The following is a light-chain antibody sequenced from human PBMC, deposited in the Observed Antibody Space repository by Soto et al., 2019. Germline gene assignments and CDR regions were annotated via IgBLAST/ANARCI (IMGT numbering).Light chain of an antibody. J-gene: IGLJ2*01. CDR1: SSNIGKNA. CDR2: HDD. Sequence: QSVLTQPPSVSEAPRQRVTISCSGSSSNIGKNAVNWYQQFPGKAPKLLMYHDDLRPSGVSDRFSASKSGTSASLAISGLQSEDEADYYCATWDDGLIGMVFGGGTKLTVL. V-gene: IGLV1-36*01. CDR3: ATWDDGLIGMV.